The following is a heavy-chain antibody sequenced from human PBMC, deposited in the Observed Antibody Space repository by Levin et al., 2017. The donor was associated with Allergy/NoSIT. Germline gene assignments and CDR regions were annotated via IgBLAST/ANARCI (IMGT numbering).Heavy chain of an antibody. CDR3: ATNLIVMRYFHFYGMGD. Sequence: ASVKVSCKASGYSFSSYGINWVRQAPGQGLEWMGWISGYNGNTNYAQIFQGRITMTRDTSSNTAYMELRSLRSDDTAVYYCATNLIVMRYFHFYGMGDWGQGTTVTVS. D-gene: IGHD2-21*01. J-gene: IGHJ6*02. CDR2: ISGYNGNT. V-gene: IGHV1-18*01. CDR1: GYSFSSYG.